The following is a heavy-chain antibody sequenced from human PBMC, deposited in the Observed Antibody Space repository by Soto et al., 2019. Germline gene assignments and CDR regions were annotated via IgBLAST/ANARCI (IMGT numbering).Heavy chain of an antibody. Sequence: PGGSLRLSCAASGFTFDDYAMHWVRQAPGKGLEWVSGISWNGGSIAYADSVKGRFTISRDNAKNSPYLQMNSLRAEDTALYYCAKDITTAEDDAFDIWGQGTMVTVSS. D-gene: IGHD3-22*01. J-gene: IGHJ3*02. CDR2: ISWNGGSI. V-gene: IGHV3-9*01. CDR1: GFTFDDYA. CDR3: AKDITTAEDDAFDI.